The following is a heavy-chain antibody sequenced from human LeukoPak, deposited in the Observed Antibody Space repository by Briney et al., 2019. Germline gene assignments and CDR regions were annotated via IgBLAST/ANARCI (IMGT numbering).Heavy chain of an antibody. J-gene: IGHJ6*04. CDR1: GYSFTSYW. D-gene: IGHD2-15*01. V-gene: IGHV3-73*01. Sequence: GESLKISCKGSGYSFTSYWIGWVRQASGKGLEWVGRIRSKANSFATAYAASVKGRFTISRDDSKNTAYLQMNSLKTEDTAVYYCTRRYCSGGSCYADVWGNGTTVTVSS. CDR2: IRSKANSFAT. CDR3: TRRYCSGGSCYADV.